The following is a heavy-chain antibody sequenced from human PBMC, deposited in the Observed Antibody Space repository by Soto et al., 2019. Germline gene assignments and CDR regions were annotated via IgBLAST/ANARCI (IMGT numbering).Heavy chain of an antibody. Sequence: QVQLVQSGAEVKKPGASVKVSCKASGYIFTAYSMHWVRQAPGQGLEWMGVVNPSGGSTNYAQKFPGRNPMTRDTSTSTVYMDLSSLTSEDTAVYYCAREENCSDGICYSEYFQRWGQGTLVTVSS. CDR3: AREENCSDGICYSEYFQR. J-gene: IGHJ1*01. D-gene: IGHD2-15*01. CDR1: GYIFTAYS. CDR2: VNPSGGST. V-gene: IGHV1-46*01.